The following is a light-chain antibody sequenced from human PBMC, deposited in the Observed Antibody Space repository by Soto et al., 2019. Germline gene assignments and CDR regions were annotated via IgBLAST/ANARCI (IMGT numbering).Light chain of an antibody. Sequence: QAVVTQPPSASGTAGQRVTISCSGSSSNIGSNTVNWYQQLPGTAPKLLIYSNGQRPSGVPYRFSGSKSGTSASLAISGLQSEDEADYYCAAWDDSLNGHWVFGGGTKLTVL. V-gene: IGLV1-44*01. CDR2: SNG. CDR3: AAWDDSLNGHWV. CDR1: SSNIGSNT. J-gene: IGLJ3*02.